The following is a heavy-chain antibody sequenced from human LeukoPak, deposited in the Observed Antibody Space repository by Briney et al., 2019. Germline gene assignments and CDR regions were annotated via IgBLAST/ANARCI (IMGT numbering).Heavy chain of an antibody. CDR2: IYTSGST. CDR3: ARDRIGYSSH. J-gene: IGHJ4*02. D-gene: IGHD6-19*01. Sequence: PSETLSLTCTVSGGSISSGSYYWSWIRQPAGKGLEWIGRIYTSGSTNYNPSLKSRVTISVDTSKNQFSLKLSSVTAADTAVYYCARDRIGYSSHWGQGTLVTVSS. CDR1: GGSISSGSYY. V-gene: IGHV4-61*02.